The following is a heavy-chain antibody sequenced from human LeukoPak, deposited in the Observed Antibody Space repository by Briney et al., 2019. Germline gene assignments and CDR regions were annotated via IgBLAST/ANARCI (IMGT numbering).Heavy chain of an antibody. D-gene: IGHD3-3*01. CDR2: INPNSGGT. CDR1: GYTFTGYY. CDR3: ARSLDFGVVPGGWFDP. J-gene: IGHJ5*02. V-gene: IGHV1-2*02. Sequence: ASVKVSCKASGYTFTGYYMHWVRQAPGQGLEWMGWINPNSGGTNYAQKFQGRVTMTRDTSISTAYMELSRLRPDDTAVYCCARSLDFGVVPGGWFDPWGQGTLVTVSS.